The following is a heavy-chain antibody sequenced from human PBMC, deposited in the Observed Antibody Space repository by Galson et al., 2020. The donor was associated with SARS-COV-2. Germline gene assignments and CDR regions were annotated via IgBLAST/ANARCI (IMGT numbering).Heavy chain of an antibody. CDR1: GFTFSSYA. CDR2: ISYDVSNK. V-gene: IGHV3-30*04. J-gene: IGHJ4*02. D-gene: IGHD2-2*01. CDR3: AISSSWRDPFYY. Sequence: GESLKISCAASGFTFSSYAMHWVRQAPGKGLEWVAVISYDVSNKYYADSVKGRFTISRDNSKNTLYLQMNSLRAEDTAVYYCAISSSWRDPFYYWGQGTLVTVSS.